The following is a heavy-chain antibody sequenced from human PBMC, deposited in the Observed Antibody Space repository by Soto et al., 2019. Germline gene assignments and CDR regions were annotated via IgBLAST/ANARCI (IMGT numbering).Heavy chain of an antibody. CDR1: GFTFSSYG. Sequence: PGGSLRLSCAASGFTFSSYGMHWVRQAPGKGLEWVAVIWYDGSNKYYADSVKGRFTISRDNSKNTLYLQMNSLRAEDTAVYYCARDLYYDSSGPLDYWGQGTLVTVSS. CDR3: ARDLYYDSSGPLDY. D-gene: IGHD3-22*01. CDR2: IWYDGSNK. J-gene: IGHJ4*02. V-gene: IGHV3-33*01.